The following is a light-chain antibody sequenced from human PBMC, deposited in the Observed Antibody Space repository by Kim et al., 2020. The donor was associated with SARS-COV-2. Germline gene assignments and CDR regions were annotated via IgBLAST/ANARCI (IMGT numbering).Light chain of an antibody. CDR2: PAS. CDR3: QKYSTAPWT. V-gene: IGKV1-27*01. Sequence: ASVGDRVTIPCRASQGISNYLVWYQQKPGKVPKVLIYPASTLQSGVPSRFSGSGSGTEFTLTISSLQPEDAATYYCQKYSTAPWTFGQGTKVEIK. J-gene: IGKJ1*01. CDR1: QGISNY.